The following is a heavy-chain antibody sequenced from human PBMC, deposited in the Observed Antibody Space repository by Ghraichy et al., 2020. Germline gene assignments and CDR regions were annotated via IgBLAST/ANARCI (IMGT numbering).Heavy chain of an antibody. D-gene: IGHD6-6*01. J-gene: IGHJ6*02. V-gene: IGHV4-34*01. CDR3: ARPPGPIAARRPATGYGMDV. Sequence: SETLSLTCAVYGGSFSGYYWSWIRQPPGKGLEWIGEINHSGSTNYNPSLKSRVTISVDTSKNQFSLKLSSVTAADTAVYYCARPPGPIAARRPATGYGMDVWGQGTTVTVSS. CDR2: INHSGST. CDR1: GGSFSGYY.